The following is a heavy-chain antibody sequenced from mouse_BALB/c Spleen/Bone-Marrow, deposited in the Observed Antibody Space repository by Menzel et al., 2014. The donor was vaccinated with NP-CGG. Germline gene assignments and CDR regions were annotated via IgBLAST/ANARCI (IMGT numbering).Heavy chain of an antibody. CDR2: IYPGDGDT. CDR1: GYAFSSYW. Sequence: LVESGAELVRPGSSVKISCKASGYAFSSYWMNWVKQRPGQGLEWIGQIYPGDGDTNYYGKFKGKATLTADKSSSTAYMQLSSLTSEDSAVYFCARDDGFAYWGQGTLVTVSA. J-gene: IGHJ3*01. D-gene: IGHD2-12*01. V-gene: IGHV1-80*01. CDR3: ARDDGFAY.